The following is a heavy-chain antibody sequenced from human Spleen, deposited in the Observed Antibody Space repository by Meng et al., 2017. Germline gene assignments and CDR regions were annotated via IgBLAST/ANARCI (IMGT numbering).Heavy chain of an antibody. CDR1: GGSFSGYY. CDR2: INHSGST. D-gene: IGHD3-10*01. V-gene: IGHV4-34*01. J-gene: IGHJ4*02. Sequence: VQLQQWGAGLLKPSEPLSLTCAVYGGSFSGYYWSWIRQPPGKGLEWIGEINHSGSTNYNPSLKSRVTISVDTSKNQFSLKLSSVTAADTAVYYCASYYRRQGLSPSGGRFDYWGQGTLVTVSS. CDR3: ASYYRRQGLSPSGGRFDY.